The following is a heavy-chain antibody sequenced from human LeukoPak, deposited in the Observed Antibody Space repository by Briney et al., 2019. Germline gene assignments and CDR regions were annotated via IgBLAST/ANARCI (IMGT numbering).Heavy chain of an antibody. V-gene: IGHV4-39*01. J-gene: IGHJ4*02. CDR2: IYYSGST. Sequence: PSETLSLTCTVSGGSISSGNYYWGWIRQPPGKGLEWIGNIYYSGSTYCNPSLKSRVTISVDTSKNQFSLKLSSVTAADTAVYFCASSPRMATSHSDYWGQGTLVTVSS. CDR1: GGSISSGNYY. D-gene: IGHD5-24*01. CDR3: ASSPRMATSHSDY.